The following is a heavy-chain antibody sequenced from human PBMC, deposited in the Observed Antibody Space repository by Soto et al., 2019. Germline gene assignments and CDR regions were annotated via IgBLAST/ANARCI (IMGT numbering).Heavy chain of an antibody. D-gene: IGHD1-26*01. Sequence: PGGSLRLSCAASGFTFSSYGMHWVRQAPGKGLEWVAVIWYDGSNKYYADSVKGRFTISRDNSKNTLYLQMNSLRAEDTAVYYCARFAVGATRSYYGMDVWGQGTTVTVSS. CDR3: ARFAVGATRSYYGMDV. CDR1: GFTFSSYG. J-gene: IGHJ6*02. CDR2: IWYDGSNK. V-gene: IGHV3-33*01.